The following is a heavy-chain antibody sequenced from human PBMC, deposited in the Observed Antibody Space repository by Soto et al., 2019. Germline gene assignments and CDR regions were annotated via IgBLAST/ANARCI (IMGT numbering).Heavy chain of an antibody. CDR1: GGSISSGGYY. J-gene: IGHJ4*02. Sequence: QVQLQESGPGLVKPSQTLTLTCTVSGGSISSGGYYWSWIRQHPGKGLEWIGYIYYSGSTYYNPSLKSRVTLTVETSKNQFALKLSSVTAADTAVYYCARVSGDYEVYFDYWGQGTLVTVSS. D-gene: IGHD4-17*01. V-gene: IGHV4-31*03. CDR2: IYYSGST. CDR3: ARVSGDYEVYFDY.